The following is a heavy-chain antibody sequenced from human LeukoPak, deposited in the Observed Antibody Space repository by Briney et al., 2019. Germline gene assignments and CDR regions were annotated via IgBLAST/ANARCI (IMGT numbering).Heavy chain of an antibody. V-gene: IGHV3-33*08. CDR3: ARALKYSSSWPYYCGMDV. D-gene: IGHD6-13*01. Sequence: GGSLRLSCGASGFTFSTYWMSWVRQAPGKGLEWVAVIWYDGSNKYYADSVKGRFTTSRDNSKNTLYLQMNSLRAEDTAVYYCARALKYSSSWPYYCGMDVWGQGTTVTVSS. CDR2: IWYDGSNK. CDR1: GFTFSTYW. J-gene: IGHJ6*02.